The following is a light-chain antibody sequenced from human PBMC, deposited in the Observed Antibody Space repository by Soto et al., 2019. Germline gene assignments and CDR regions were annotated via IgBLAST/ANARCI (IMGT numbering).Light chain of an antibody. J-gene: IGKJ1*01. CDR1: QSVSSSY. CDR2: GAS. V-gene: IGKV3-20*01. CDR3: QQYGSSPGT. Sequence: EIVLTQSPGTLSLSPGERATLSCRASQSVSSSYLAWYLQKPGQAPILLIYGASTRATGSPGRFSGSGSGTDFTLTIRRLEHEDLAVYSCQQYGSSPGTFGQGTKVEIK.